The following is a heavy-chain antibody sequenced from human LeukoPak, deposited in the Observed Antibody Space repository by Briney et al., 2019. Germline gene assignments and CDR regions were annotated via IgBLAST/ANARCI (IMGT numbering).Heavy chain of an antibody. J-gene: IGHJ4*02. D-gene: IGHD6-13*01. CDR1: TFTFSTYW. V-gene: IGHV3-7*01. CDR2: INQDGSVK. CDR3: ARDPGSSSFDY. Sequence: EGSLRLSCAASTFTFSTYWMTWVSQAPGKGPEFVANINQDGSVKNYVDSVKGRFTISRDNAKNSLYLQMNSLRADDTAVYYCARDPGSSSFDYWGQGTLVTVSS.